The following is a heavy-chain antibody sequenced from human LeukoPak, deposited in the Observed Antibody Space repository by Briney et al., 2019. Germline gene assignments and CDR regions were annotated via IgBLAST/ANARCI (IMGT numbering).Heavy chain of an antibody. Sequence: SVKVSCKASGYTFTSYYMHWVRQAPGQGLEWMGGIIPIFGTANYAQKFQGRVTITADESTSTAYMELSSLRSEDTAVYYCARVDTMVRGVGYYYYMDVWGKGTTVTISS. CDR2: IIPIFGTA. CDR1: GYTFTSYY. J-gene: IGHJ6*03. D-gene: IGHD3-10*01. V-gene: IGHV1-69*13. CDR3: ARVDTMVRGVGYYYYMDV.